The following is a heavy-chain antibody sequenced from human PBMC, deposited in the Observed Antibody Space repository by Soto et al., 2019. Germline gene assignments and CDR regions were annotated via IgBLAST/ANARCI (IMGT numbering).Heavy chain of an antibody. CDR3: TTDPVTMIVVVPSSG. CDR2: IKSKTDGGTT. V-gene: IGHV3-15*07. CDR1: GFTFSNAW. Sequence: VGSLRLSCAASGFTFSNAWVNWVRQAPGKGLEWVGRIKSKTDGGTTDYAAPVKGRFTISRDDSKNTLYLQMNSPKTEDTAVYYCTTDPVTMIVVVPSSGWGQGTLVTVSS. J-gene: IGHJ4*02. D-gene: IGHD3-22*01.